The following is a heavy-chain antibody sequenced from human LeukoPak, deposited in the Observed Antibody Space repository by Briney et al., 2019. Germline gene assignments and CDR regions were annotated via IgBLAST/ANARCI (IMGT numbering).Heavy chain of an antibody. V-gene: IGHV3-33*01. Sequence: GGSLRLSCAASGFTFSSYGMHWVRQAPGKGLEWVAVIWYDGSNKYYADSVKGRFTISRDNSRNTLFLQMGSLRPEDMAVYYCARVDDFTYDFWGQGTLVTVSS. CDR3: ARVDDFTYDF. CDR1: GFTFSSYG. CDR2: IWYDGSNK. J-gene: IGHJ4*02. D-gene: IGHD2-2*03.